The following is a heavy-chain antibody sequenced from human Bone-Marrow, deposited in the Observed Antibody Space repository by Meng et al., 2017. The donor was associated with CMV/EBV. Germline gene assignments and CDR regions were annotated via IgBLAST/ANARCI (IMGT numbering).Heavy chain of an antibody. CDR2: ISYDGSNK. CDR3: ARIRSHYGSGYYSHDVFDI. J-gene: IGHJ3*02. V-gene: IGHV3-30-3*01. Sequence: GESLKISCAASGFTFSSYAMHWVRQAPGKGLEWVAVISYDGSNKYYADSVKGRFTISRDNSKNTLYLQMNSLRAEDTAVHYCARIRSHYGSGYYSHDVFDIWGQGTRVTGSS. CDR1: GFTFSSYA. D-gene: IGHD3-10*01.